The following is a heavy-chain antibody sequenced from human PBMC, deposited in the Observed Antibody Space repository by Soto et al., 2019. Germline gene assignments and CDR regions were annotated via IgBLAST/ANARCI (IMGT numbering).Heavy chain of an antibody. CDR3: AGLEWIDY. D-gene: IGHD3-3*01. J-gene: IGHJ4*02. V-gene: IGHV3-30-3*01. Sequence: QVQLVESGGGVVQPGRSLRLSCAASGFTFSSYAMHWVRQAPGKGLEWVAVISYDGSNKYYADSVKGRFTISRDNSKNTLYLQMNSLRAEDTAVYYCAGLEWIDYWGQGTLVTVSS. CDR1: GFTFSSYA. CDR2: ISYDGSNK.